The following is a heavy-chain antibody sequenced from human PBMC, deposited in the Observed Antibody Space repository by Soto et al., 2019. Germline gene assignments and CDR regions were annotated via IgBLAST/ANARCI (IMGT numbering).Heavy chain of an antibody. V-gene: IGHV2-5*02. J-gene: IGHJ4*01. Sequence: QITLKESGPTLVRPTQTLTLTCTFSGFSLTTSGVGVGWIRQPPGKALEWLAVIYWDDDKRYSSSLKSRLTITHDTSTNQVVLTMTNMDPVHTATYYCAHHPYYGLGSYSFDYWGHGTLVTVSS. CDR3: AHHPYYGLGSYSFDY. CDR1: GFSLTTSGVG. D-gene: IGHD3-10*01. CDR2: IYWDDDK.